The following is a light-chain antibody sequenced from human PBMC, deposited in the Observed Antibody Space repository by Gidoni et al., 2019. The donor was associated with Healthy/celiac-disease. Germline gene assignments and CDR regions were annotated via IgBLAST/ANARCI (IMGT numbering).Light chain of an antibody. J-gene: IGKJ4*01. CDR2: AAS. CDR3: QQCYSTPRT. Sequence: DIQMTQSPSSLSASVGDRVTITCRASQSISSYLNWYQQKPGKAPKLLIYAASSLQSGVPSRFSGSGSGTDFTLTISSLQPEDFATYYCQQCYSTPRTFGGGTKVEIK. CDR1: QSISSY. V-gene: IGKV1-39*01.